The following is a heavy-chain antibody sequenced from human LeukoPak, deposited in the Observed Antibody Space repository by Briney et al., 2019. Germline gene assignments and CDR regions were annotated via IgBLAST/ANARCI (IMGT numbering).Heavy chain of an antibody. D-gene: IGHD1-26*01. J-gene: IGHJ4*02. V-gene: IGHV3-48*01. CDR1: GFTFSTYN. CDR2: ISSSGSTK. CDR3: ARESKWSLDY. Sequence: TGGSLRLSCAASGFTFSTYNMNWVRQAPGKGLEWVSYISSSGSTKYYADSVKGRFTISRDNVKNSLYLQMNSLRAEDTAVYYCARESKWSLDYWGQGTLVTVSS.